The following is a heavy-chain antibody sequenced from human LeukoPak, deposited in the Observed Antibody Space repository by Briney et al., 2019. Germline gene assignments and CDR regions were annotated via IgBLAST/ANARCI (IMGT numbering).Heavy chain of an antibody. Sequence: GGSLTLSCAVSGFTLSSDWMHWVRQAPGKGLEWPSRMNQDGSDTSYADSVKGRFTISRDNAKNTVYLQMNSPRAEDSAVYYCATVFGYWGQGTLVTVSS. CDR2: MNQDGSDT. CDR1: GFTLSSDW. V-gene: IGHV3-74*01. J-gene: IGHJ4*02. CDR3: ATVFGY.